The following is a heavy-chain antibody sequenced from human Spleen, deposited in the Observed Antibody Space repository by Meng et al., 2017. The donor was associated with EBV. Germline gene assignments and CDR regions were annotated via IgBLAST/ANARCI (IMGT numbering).Heavy chain of an antibody. Sequence: QVQLHEWAVGLLKPSGSLSLTCAVYGGSFSGYYWSWIRQSPGKGLEWNGEINRGGTTNYNPSLKSRVTISVDKSKNQFSLNLTSVTAADTAVYYCARFTSMVRGAFDPWGQGTLVTVSS. CDR2: INRGGTT. D-gene: IGHD3-10*01. J-gene: IGHJ5*02. CDR1: GGSFSGYY. CDR3: ARFTSMVRGAFDP. V-gene: IGHV4-34*01.